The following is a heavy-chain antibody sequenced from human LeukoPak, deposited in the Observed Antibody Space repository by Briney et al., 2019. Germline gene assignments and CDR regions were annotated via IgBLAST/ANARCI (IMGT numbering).Heavy chain of an antibody. Sequence: SSSGSTIYYADSVKGRFTISRDNAKNSLYLQMNSLRAEDTAVYYCARTGTTTVYYYYYGMDVWGQGTTVTVSS. J-gene: IGHJ6*02. V-gene: IGHV3-11*01. CDR3: ARTGTTTVYYYYYGMDV. D-gene: IGHD1-1*01. CDR2: SSSGSTI.